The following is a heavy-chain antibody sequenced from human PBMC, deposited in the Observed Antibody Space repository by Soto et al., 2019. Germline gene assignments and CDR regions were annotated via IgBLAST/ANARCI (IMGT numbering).Heavy chain of an antibody. J-gene: IGHJ4*02. D-gene: IGHD6-6*01. CDR3: ERDREDGYSSSSDFDY. Sequence: QVQLVQSGAEVKKPGASVKVSCKASGYTFTSYGISWVRQAPGQGLEWMGWISAYNGNTKYAQKLQGRVTMTTDTHTSTAYMELRSLRSDDTAVYYCERDREDGYSSSSDFDYCGQGTLVTVCS. CDR1: GYTFTSYG. V-gene: IGHV1-18*01. CDR2: ISAYNGNT.